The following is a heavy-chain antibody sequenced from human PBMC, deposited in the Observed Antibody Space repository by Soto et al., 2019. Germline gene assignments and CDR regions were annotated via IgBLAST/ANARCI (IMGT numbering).Heavy chain of an antibody. CDR2: ICIGGST. CDR3: GSYSCGCGKLV. V-gene: IGHV3-53*01. J-gene: IGHJ6*02. CDR1: GFTVSSNF. D-gene: IGHD6-19*01. Sequence: WGSLRLSCSASGFTVSSNFMSWGRQAPGKGLEWVSVICIGGSTYYADSVKGRFTISRDTSTNTVYLHMNSLRAEDTAVYYWGSYSCGCGKLVWGQGTPVTVSS.